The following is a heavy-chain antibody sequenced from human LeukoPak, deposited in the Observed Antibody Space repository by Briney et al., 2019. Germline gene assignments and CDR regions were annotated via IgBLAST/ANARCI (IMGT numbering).Heavy chain of an antibody. J-gene: IGHJ4*02. D-gene: IGHD5-12*01. Sequence: GASGKVSCKASGYTFTNYGISWVRQAPGQGLEWMGWISAYDGNTNYAQKLQGRVTMTTDTSTNTAYMDLRSLRSDDTAVYYCARGDEWLLDYWGQGTLVTVSS. CDR2: ISAYDGNT. V-gene: IGHV1-18*01. CDR3: ARGDEWLLDY. CDR1: GYTFTNYG.